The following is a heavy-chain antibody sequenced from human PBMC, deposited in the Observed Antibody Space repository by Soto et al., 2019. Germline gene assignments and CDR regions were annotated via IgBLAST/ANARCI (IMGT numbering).Heavy chain of an antibody. V-gene: IGHV3-7*04. CDR1: GFTFSGYW. J-gene: IGHJ5*02. Sequence: EVQLVESGGGLVQPGGSLRLSCAASGFTFSGYWMTWVRQAPGKGLEGVANISPDGSEEYYVDSVKGRFTISRDNAKNSVYLQMNSLIGDDTALYYCTRDLNHDTGPWGQGTQVTVYS. D-gene: IGHD2-8*02. CDR2: ISPDGSEE. CDR3: TRDLNHDTGP.